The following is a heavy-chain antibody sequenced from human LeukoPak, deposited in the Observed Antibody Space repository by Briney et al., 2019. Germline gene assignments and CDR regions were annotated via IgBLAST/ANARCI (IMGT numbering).Heavy chain of an antibody. CDR2: IRYDGSNK. J-gene: IGHJ4*02. D-gene: IGHD5-18*01. V-gene: IGHV3-30*02. CDR3: AKDHVDTDDTYYFDY. CDR1: GFTFSSYG. Sequence: PGGSLRLSCAASGFTFSSYGMHWVRQAPGKGLEWVAFIRYDGSNKYYADSVKGRFTISRDNSKNTLYLQMNSLRAEDTAVYYCAKDHVDTDDTYYFDYWGQGTLVTVSS.